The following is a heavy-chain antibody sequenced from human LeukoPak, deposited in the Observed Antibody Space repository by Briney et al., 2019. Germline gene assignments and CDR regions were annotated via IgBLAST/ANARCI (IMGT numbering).Heavy chain of an antibody. CDR1: GGSFSGYY. V-gene: IGHV4-34*01. CDR2: INHSGST. J-gene: IGHJ5*02. Sequence: SETLSLTCAVYGGSFSGYYWSWIRQPPGKGLEWIGEINHSGSTNYNPSLKSRVTISVDTPKNQFSLKLSSVTAADTAVYYCARGITLVIRNWFDPWGQGTLVTVSS. D-gene: IGHD3-22*01. CDR3: ARGITLVIRNWFDP.